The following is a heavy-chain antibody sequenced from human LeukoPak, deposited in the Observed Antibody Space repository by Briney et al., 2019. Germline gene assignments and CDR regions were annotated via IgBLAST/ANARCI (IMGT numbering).Heavy chain of an antibody. J-gene: IGHJ4*02. Sequence: GGSLSLSCAASGFSVSSYYMNWVRQAPGKGLQWVSILHSDGATYYADSVKGRFTISRDNSRSTLYLQMNSLRAEDTAVYYCAKAMAGSTVFDYWGQGTLVTVSS. CDR3: AKAMAGSTVFDY. D-gene: IGHD5-24*01. CDR1: GFSVSSYY. CDR2: LHSDGAT. V-gene: IGHV3-66*01.